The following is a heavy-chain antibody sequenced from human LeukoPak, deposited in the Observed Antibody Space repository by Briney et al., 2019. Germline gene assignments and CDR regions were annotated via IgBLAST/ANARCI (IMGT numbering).Heavy chain of an antibody. V-gene: IGHV1-2*02. Sequence: ASVKASFKASVSTFTGYYMLWLGRAPRQPLEWLGWINPNSGGTNYAQKLQGRVTMTRDTSISTAYMELSRLRSDGTAVYYCARGGRGVPAAIWFDPWGQGTLVTVP. CDR3: ARGGRGVPAAIWFDP. CDR1: VSTFTGYY. J-gene: IGHJ5*02. CDR2: INPNSGGT. D-gene: IGHD2-2*01.